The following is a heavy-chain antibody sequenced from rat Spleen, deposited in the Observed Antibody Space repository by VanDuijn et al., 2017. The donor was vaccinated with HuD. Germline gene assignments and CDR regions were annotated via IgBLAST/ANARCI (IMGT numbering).Heavy chain of an antibody. D-gene: IGHD1-5*01. CDR3: ARPGYNYGWFAY. V-gene: IGHV5S10*01. CDR1: GFTFSDYN. CDR2: IVCDGSST. J-gene: IGHJ3*01. Sequence: EVQLVESGGGLVQHGRHLQLSCTTSGFTFSDYNMAWVRQSPQKGLVWVATIVCDGSSTYYRDSVKGRFTFSRDNAKSTLYLQMDSLRSEDTATYYCARPGYNYGWFAYCGQGTLVTVSS.